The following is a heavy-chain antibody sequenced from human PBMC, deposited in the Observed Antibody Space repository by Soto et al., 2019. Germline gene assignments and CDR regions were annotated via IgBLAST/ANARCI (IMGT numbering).Heavy chain of an antibody. CDR3: VRGRVVLADVIDY. J-gene: IGHJ4*02. CDR1: GFTFDDYA. V-gene: IGHV3-9*01. Sequence: EVQLVESGGGLVQPGRSLRLSCAASGFTFDDYAMHWVRQAPGKGLEWVSGIIWNSGNIDYADSVKGRFTISRDNATSSLHLQMISRRVEDAAVDYCVRGRVVLADVIDYWGQGTLVTVSS. D-gene: IGHD2-15*01. CDR2: IIWNSGNI.